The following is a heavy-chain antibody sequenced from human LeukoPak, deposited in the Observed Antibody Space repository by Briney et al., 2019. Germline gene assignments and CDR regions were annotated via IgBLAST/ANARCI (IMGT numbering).Heavy chain of an antibody. Sequence: PGGSLRLSCAASGFTFSSHAMSWVRQAPGKGLEWVSAISGSGSHTYFADSVRGRFTISRDNSKNTLYLQVNSLRAEDTAVYYCAKDHDSNGYYLAYFDYWGQGTLVTVSS. D-gene: IGHD3-22*01. CDR3: AKDHDSNGYYLAYFDY. J-gene: IGHJ4*02. CDR1: GFTFSSHA. V-gene: IGHV3-23*01. CDR2: ISGSGSHT.